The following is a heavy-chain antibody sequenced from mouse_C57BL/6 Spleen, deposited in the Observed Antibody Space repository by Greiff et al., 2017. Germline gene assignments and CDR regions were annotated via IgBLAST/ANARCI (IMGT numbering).Heavy chain of an antibody. Sequence: EVKLVESGGGLVKPGGSLKLSCAASGFTFSDYGMHWVRQAPEKGLEWVAYISSGSSTIYYAYTVKGRFTISRDNAKNTLFLQMTSLRSEDTAMCYCARRRDYGMDYWGQGTSVTVSS. V-gene: IGHV5-17*01. CDR2: ISSGSSTI. J-gene: IGHJ4*01. CDR1: GFTFSDYG. CDR3: ARRRDYGMDY.